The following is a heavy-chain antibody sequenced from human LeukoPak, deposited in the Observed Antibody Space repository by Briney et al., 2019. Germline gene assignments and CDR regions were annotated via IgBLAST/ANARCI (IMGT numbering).Heavy chain of an antibody. D-gene: IGHD2/OR15-2a*01. V-gene: IGHV3-11*04. CDR2: ISSSSSTYI. CDR3: ARDINLVKVVLDAFEL. Sequence: GSLRLSCAASGFTFSDYYMSWIHQAPGKGLEWVSSISSSSSTYIYFADSVKGRFTVSRDNARNSVYLQMNSLRAEDTAVYYCARDINLVKVVLDAFELWGQGTMVIVSS. CDR1: GFTFSDYY. J-gene: IGHJ3*01.